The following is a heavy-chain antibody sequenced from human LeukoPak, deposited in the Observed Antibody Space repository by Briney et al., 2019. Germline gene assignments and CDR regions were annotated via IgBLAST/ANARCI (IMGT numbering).Heavy chain of an antibody. J-gene: IGHJ4*02. Sequence: SETLSLTCTVSGGSISSSSYYWGWIRQPPGKGLEWIGSIYYSGSTYYNPSLKSRVAISVDTSKNQFSLKLSSVTAADTAVYYCARQPRTVLLWFGELTIYWGQGTLVTVSS. D-gene: IGHD3-10*01. CDR2: IYYSGST. V-gene: IGHV4-39*01. CDR1: GGSISSSSYY. CDR3: ARQPRTVLLWFGELTIY.